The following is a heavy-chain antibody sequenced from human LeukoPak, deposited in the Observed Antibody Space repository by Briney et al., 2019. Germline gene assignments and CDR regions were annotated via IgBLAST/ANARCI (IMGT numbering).Heavy chain of an antibody. CDR3: ARVYDSNGFYDAFEI. D-gene: IGHD3-22*01. V-gene: IGHV3-11*04. CDR1: GFTFSDYY. J-gene: IGHJ3*02. Sequence: GGSLRLSCAASGFTFSDYYMSWIRQAPGKGLEWVSYIGSSTSPIYYADSVKGRFTISRDNAKNSLYLQMNSLRAEDTAVYYCARVYDSNGFYDAFEIWGQGTMVTVSS. CDR2: IGSSTSPI.